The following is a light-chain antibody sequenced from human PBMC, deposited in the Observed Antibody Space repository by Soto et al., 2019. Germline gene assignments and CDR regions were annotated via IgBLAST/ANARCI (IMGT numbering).Light chain of an antibody. V-gene: IGLV2-14*01. CDR3: CSYAGSYIYV. CDR1: SSDVGGYNY. J-gene: IGLJ1*01. CDR2: EVS. Sequence: QSALTQPASVSGSPGQSITISCTGTSSDVGGYNYVSWYQQHPGKAPKLMIYEVSNRPSGVSNRFSGSKSGNTASLTISGLQAEDEADYYCCSYAGSYIYVFGTGTKVTV.